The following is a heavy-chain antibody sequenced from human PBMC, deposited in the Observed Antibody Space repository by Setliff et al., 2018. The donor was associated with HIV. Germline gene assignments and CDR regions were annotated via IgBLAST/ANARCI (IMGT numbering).Heavy chain of an antibody. V-gene: IGHV3-13*01. J-gene: IGHJ3*02. Sequence: PGGSLRLSCAASGFTFSSYDMHWVRQATGKGLEWVSAIGTAGDTYYPGSVKGRFTISRENAKNSLYLQMNSLRAGDTAVYYCARARDSSGYYPGAFDIWGQGKLVTVSS. D-gene: IGHD3-22*01. CDR1: GFTFSSYD. CDR3: ARARDSSGYYPGAFDI. CDR2: IGTAGDT.